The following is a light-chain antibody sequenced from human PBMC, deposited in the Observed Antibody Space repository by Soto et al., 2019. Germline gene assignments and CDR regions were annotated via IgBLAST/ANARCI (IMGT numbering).Light chain of an antibody. Sequence: DIQLTQSPSFLSASIGDRVTITCRASQGISSSLAWYQQKPGQAPKLLIYAASTLQTGVPSRFSGSGSGTEFTLTISSLQPEDFATYYCQQLNSYLITFGQGTRLEIK. J-gene: IGKJ5*01. CDR3: QQLNSYLIT. CDR2: AAS. V-gene: IGKV1-9*01. CDR1: QGISSS.